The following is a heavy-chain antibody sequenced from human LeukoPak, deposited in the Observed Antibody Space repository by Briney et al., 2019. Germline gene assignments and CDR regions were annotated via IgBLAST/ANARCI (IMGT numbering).Heavy chain of an antibody. V-gene: IGHV3-30*02. J-gene: IGHJ4*02. CDR1: GFTFSNYG. CDR3: ATYRQVLLPFES. D-gene: IGHD2-8*02. Sequence: TGGSLRLSCAASGFTFSNYGMHWVRQAPGKGLEWVGFIRYDGRNKYYADFVKGRFTISRDNSKSTLSLQMNSLRAEDTAIYYCATYRQVLLPFESWGQGTLVTVSS. CDR2: IRYDGRNK.